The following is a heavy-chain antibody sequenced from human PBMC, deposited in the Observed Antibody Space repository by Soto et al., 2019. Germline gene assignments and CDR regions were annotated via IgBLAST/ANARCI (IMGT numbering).Heavy chain of an antibody. Sequence: ASETLSLTCTVSGGSISSGDYYWSWIRQPPGKGLEWIGYIYYSGSTYYNPSLKSRVTISVDTSKNQFSLKLSSVTAADTAVYYCARAGIRVLMVYAMNWFDPWGQGTLVTVSS. V-gene: IGHV4-30-4*01. CDR1: GGSISSGDYY. D-gene: IGHD2-8*01. CDR3: ARAGIRVLMVYAMNWFDP. J-gene: IGHJ5*02. CDR2: IYYSGST.